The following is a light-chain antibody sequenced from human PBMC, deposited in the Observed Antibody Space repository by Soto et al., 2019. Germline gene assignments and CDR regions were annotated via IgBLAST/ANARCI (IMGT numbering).Light chain of an antibody. V-gene: IGKV3-11*01. J-gene: IGKJ4*02. Sequence: EIVLTQSPATLSLSPGDRATLSCRASQSVHRYLAWYQQKPGQAPRLLMYPASNRATGIPATFRANLSGTDFTLTIAKLEPEDFVFYYCEERGSCPPTVSGGNEVE. CDR1: QSVHRY. CDR3: EERGSCPPT. CDR2: PAS.